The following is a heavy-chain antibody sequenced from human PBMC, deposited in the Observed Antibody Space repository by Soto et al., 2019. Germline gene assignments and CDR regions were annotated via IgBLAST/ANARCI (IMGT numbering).Heavy chain of an antibody. CDR2: IYYSGST. CDR3: ARHYSSGSRNWFDP. CDR1: GGSINSSSYF. Sequence: SETLSLTCSVSGGSINSSSYFWGWVRQPPGRGLEWIGSIYYSGSTYYNPSLRSRVTISVDTSKDQFSLKLSSVTAADTAVFYCARHYSSGSRNWFDPWGQGTLVTVSS. D-gene: IGHD6-19*01. J-gene: IGHJ5*02. V-gene: IGHV4-39*01.